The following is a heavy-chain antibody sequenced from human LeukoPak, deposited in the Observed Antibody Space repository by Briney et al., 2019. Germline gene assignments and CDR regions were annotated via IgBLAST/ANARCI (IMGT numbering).Heavy chain of an antibody. CDR3: ARQVTGYYLGYYYYMDV. CDR2: ITGSGGGT. V-gene: IGHV3-23*01. Sequence: GGSLRLSCAASGFTFSSYGMSWVRQAPGKGLEWVLTITGSGGGTYDADSVKGRFTISRDNSKNTLYLQMNSLRVEDTAVYYCARQVTGYYLGYYYYMDVWGKGTTVTVSS. CDR1: GFTFSSYG. J-gene: IGHJ6*03. D-gene: IGHD3-9*01.